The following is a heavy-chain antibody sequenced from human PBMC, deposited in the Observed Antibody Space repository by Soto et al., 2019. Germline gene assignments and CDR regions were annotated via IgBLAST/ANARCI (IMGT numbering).Heavy chain of an antibody. J-gene: IGHJ4*02. V-gene: IGHV4-31*03. Sequence: QVQLQESGPGLVKPSQTLSLTCTVSGGSISSGGYYWSWIRQHPGKGLEWIGYIYYNGDTYYNPSLKSRVSISIDTSKNQFSLRLTYVTDEDTAVYYCARSHRDNWGSPDYFDYWGQGTLVTVSS. D-gene: IGHD7-27*01. CDR3: ARSHRDNWGSPDYFDY. CDR2: IYYNGDT. CDR1: GGSISSGGYY.